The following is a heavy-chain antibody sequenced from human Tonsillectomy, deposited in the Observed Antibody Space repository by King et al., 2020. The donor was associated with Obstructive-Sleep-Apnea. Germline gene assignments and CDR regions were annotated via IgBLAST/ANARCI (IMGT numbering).Heavy chain of an antibody. CDR2: IRSKTNNYAT. Sequence: VQLVESGGGLVQPGGSLKLSCAASGFTFSGSAMHWVRQASGKGLEWVGRIRSKTNNYATEYAASMKGIFTISRDDSKNTAYLQMNSLKTEDTAVYYCTNGAVAGYYFAYWGQGTLVTVSS. CDR3: TNGAVAGYYFAY. D-gene: IGHD6-19*01. CDR1: GFTFSGSA. V-gene: IGHV3-73*01. J-gene: IGHJ4*02.